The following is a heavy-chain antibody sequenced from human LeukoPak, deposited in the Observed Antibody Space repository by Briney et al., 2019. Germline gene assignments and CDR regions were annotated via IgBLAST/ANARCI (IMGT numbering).Heavy chain of an antibody. CDR2: ISSSGSTI. Sequence: GGSLRLSCAASGFTFSDYYMGWIRQAPGKGLEWVSYISSSGSTIYYADSVKGRFTISRGNAKNSLYLQMNSLRAEDTAVYYCATATGRAPNWFGPWGLGTLVTVSS. J-gene: IGHJ5*02. CDR3: ATATGRAPNWFGP. CDR1: GFTFSDYY. D-gene: IGHD1-14*01. V-gene: IGHV3-11*04.